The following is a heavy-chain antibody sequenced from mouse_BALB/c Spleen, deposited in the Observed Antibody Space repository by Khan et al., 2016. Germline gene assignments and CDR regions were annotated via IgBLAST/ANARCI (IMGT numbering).Heavy chain of an antibody. CDR3: ARSPYYGYDYAMDY. J-gene: IGHJ4*01. CDR2: ISFSGST. Sequence: EVQLQEWGPGLVKPSQSLSLTCTVTGYSITSDYAWNWIRQFPGNKLEWMGYISFSGSTSYNPSLKSRISITRDTSKNQFFLQLNSVTTEDTATYYCARSPYYGYDYAMDYWGQGTSVTVSS. V-gene: IGHV3-2*02. CDR1: GYSITSDYA. D-gene: IGHD1-2*01.